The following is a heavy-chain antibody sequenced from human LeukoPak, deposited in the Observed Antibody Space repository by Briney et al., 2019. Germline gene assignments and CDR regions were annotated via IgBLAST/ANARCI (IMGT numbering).Heavy chain of an antibody. V-gene: IGHV3-11*03. CDR2: ISSTSTFI. J-gene: IGHJ3*01. Sequence: PGGSLRLSCAASGFTFSDYYINWIRQAPGGGLEWISYISSTSTFITYADSVKGRFTISRDNAKNSVFLQMNSLRAEDTAVYYCARRGNDNGADAFDVWGQGTMVAVSS. CDR3: ARRGNDNGADAFDV. CDR1: GFTFSDYY. D-gene: IGHD1-1*01.